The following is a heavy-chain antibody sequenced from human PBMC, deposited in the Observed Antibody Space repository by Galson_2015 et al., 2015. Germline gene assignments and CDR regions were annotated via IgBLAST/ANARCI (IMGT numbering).Heavy chain of an antibody. CDR2: ISYDGSNK. V-gene: IGHV3-30-3*01. D-gene: IGHD2-15*01. J-gene: IGHJ3*02. Sequence: SLRLSCAASGFTFSSYAMHWVRQAPGKGLEWVAVISYDGSNKYYADSVKGRFTISRDNPKNTLYLQMNSLRAEDTAVYYCARAFVVVVAATPVLGAFDIWGQGTMVTVSS. CDR3: ARAFVVVVAATPVLGAFDI. CDR1: GFTFSSYA.